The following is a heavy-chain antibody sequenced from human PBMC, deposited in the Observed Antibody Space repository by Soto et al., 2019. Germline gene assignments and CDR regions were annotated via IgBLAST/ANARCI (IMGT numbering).Heavy chain of an antibody. Sequence: GGSLRLSCAASGFTFSSYGMHWVRQAPGKGLEWVAVISYDGSNKYYADSVKGRFTISRDNSKNTLYLQMNSLRAEDTAVYYCAKTPGVVVITGYFDYWGQGTLVTVSS. J-gene: IGHJ4*02. CDR3: AKTPGVVVITGYFDY. CDR1: GFTFSSYG. D-gene: IGHD3-22*01. CDR2: ISYDGSNK. V-gene: IGHV3-30*18.